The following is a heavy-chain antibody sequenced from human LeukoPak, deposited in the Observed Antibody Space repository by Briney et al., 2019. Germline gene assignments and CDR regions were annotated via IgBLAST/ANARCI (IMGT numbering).Heavy chain of an antibody. D-gene: IGHD2-2*01. CDR1: GGSISSSSYC. CDR2: IYYSGST. CDR3: ARLAASCSSSSCSFDY. J-gene: IGHJ4*02. Sequence: SETLSLTCTVSGGSISSSSYCWGWIRQPPGKGLEWIGSIYYSGSTYYNPSLKSRVTISVDTSKNQFSLKLSSVTAADTAVYSCARLAASCSSSSCSFDYWGQGTLVTVSS. V-gene: IGHV4-39*01.